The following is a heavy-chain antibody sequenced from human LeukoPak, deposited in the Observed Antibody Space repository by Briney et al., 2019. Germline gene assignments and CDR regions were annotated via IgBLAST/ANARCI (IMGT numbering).Heavy chain of an antibody. CDR1: GYTFTGYY. V-gene: IGHV1-18*04. CDR2: ISAYNGNT. Sequence: ASVKVSCEASGYTFTGYYMHWVRQAPGQGLEWMGWISAYNGNTNYAQKLQGRVTMTTDTSTSTAYMELRSLRSDDTAVYYCARDPGLLRFLEWLPDYWGQGTLVTVSS. J-gene: IGHJ4*02. CDR3: ARDPGLLRFLEWLPDY. D-gene: IGHD3-3*01.